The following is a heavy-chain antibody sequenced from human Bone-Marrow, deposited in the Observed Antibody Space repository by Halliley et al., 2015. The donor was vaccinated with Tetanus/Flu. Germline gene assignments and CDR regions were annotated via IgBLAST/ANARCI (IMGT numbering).Heavy chain of an antibody. CDR1: GYSFTTYD. D-gene: IGHD1-26*01. J-gene: IGHJ5*02. CDR2: MNPNTGNT. Sequence: QVQLVQSGAEVTEPGASVKVSCRTSGYSFTTYDINWVRQAPGQGLEWMGWMNPNTGNTESSQNFQGRLTMTTNTSTGTAYMELSSLTYGDTAIYYCARARGWTYLSDPWGQGTLVTVSS. V-gene: IGHV1-8*02. CDR3: ARARGWTYLSDP.